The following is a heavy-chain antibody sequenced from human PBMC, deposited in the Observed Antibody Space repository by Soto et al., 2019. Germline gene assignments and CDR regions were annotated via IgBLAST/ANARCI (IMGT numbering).Heavy chain of an antibody. CDR2: INPNSGGT. V-gene: IGHV1-2*04. D-gene: IGHD2-2*01. CDR3: AIDRGYCSSTSCYAGTHDAFDI. CDR1: GYTFTGYY. J-gene: IGHJ3*02. Sequence: GASVKVSCKASGYTFTGYYMHWVRQAPGQGLEWMGWINPNSGGTNYAQKFQGWVTMTRDTSISTAYMELSRLRSDDTAVYYCAIDRGYCSSTSCYAGTHDAFDIWGQGTMVTVSS.